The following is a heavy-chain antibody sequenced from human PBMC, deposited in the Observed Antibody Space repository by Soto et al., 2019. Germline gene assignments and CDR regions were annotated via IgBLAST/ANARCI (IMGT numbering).Heavy chain of an antibody. CDR2: INAGNGNT. Sequence: QVQLVQSGAEVKKSGASVKVSCKASGYTFTNYAMHWGRQAPGQRLEWMGWINAGNGNTKYSQQFQDRVTITRDTSASTAYMELSSLRSEDTAVYYCARAAYCGSDSCSDAFDIWGQGTVVTVSS. J-gene: IGHJ3*02. V-gene: IGHV1-3*01. CDR1: GYTFTNYA. D-gene: IGHD2-21*02. CDR3: ARAAYCGSDSCSDAFDI.